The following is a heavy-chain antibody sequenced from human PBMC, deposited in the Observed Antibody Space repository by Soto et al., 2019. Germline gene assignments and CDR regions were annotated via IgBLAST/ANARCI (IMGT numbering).Heavy chain of an antibody. CDR2: IYHSGST. CDR1: GGSISSSSYY. J-gene: IGHJ6*02. Sequence: SETLSLTCTVSGGSISSSSYYWGWIRQPPGKGLEWIGRIYHSGSTNYNPSLKSRVTISVDKSKNHFSLKLSSVTAADTAVYYCAGLAVAGIYYYYGMDVWGQGTTVTVSS. V-gene: IGHV4-39*07. D-gene: IGHD6-19*01. CDR3: AGLAVAGIYYYYGMDV.